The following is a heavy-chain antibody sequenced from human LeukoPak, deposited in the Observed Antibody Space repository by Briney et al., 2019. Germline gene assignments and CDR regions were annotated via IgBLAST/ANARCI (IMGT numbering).Heavy chain of an antibody. D-gene: IGHD2-2*01. Sequence: TLSLTCTVSGGSISSYYWSWIRQPPGKALEWLALIYWNDDKRYSPSLKSRLTITKDTSKNQVVLTMTNMDPMDTATYFCAHRPVAASAWFDPWGQGTLVTVSS. J-gene: IGHJ5*02. V-gene: IGHV2-5*01. CDR3: AHRPVAASAWFDP. CDR1: GGSISSYYW. CDR2: IYWNDDK.